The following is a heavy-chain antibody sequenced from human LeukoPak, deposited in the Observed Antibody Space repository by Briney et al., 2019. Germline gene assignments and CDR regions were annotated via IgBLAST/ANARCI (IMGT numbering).Heavy chain of an antibody. V-gene: IGHV3-21*01. Sequence: PGGSLRLSCAASGFTFSSYSMNWVRQAPGKGLEWVSSISSSSSYIYYADSVKGRFTISRDNAKNSLYLQMNSLRAEDTAVYYCARDFPYSSSSGDFDYWAQGTLVTVFS. CDR1: GFTFSSYS. CDR3: ARDFPYSSSSGDFDY. D-gene: IGHD6-6*01. J-gene: IGHJ4*02. CDR2: ISSSSSYI.